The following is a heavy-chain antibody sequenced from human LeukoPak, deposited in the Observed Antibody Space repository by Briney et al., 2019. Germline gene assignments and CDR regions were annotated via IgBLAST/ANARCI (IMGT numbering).Heavy chain of an antibody. CDR1: GFTFSSYG. Sequence: PGESLKISCAASGFTFSSYGMHWVRQAPGKGLEWVAFIRYDGSNKYYADSVKGRFTISRDNSKNTLYLQMNSLRAEDTAVYYCTKDYSSGWNIDYWGQGTLVTVSS. CDR2: IRYDGSNK. J-gene: IGHJ4*02. V-gene: IGHV3-30*02. CDR3: TKDYSSGWNIDY. D-gene: IGHD6-19*01.